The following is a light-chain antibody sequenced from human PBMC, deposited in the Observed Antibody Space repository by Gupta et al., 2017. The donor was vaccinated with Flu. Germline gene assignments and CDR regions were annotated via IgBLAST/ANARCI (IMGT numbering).Light chain of an antibody. V-gene: IGKV1-39*01. CDR1: QNIGNY. CDR3: QQTYSTPWT. J-gene: IGKJ1*01. CDR2: AAS. Sequence: DIPMTPSPSSLSASVGDRVTITCRASQNIGNYLNWYQQKPGKAPNLLIYAASNLHTGVPSRFSGSGSVTDFTLTISSLQPEDFATYYCQQTYSTPWTFGQGTKVEIK.